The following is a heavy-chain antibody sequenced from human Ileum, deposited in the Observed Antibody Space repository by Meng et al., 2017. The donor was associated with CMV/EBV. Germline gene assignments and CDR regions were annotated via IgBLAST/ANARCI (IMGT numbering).Heavy chain of an antibody. V-gene: IGHV4-31*03. J-gene: IGHJ4*02. Sequence: TCTVSGGSISSCGYYWRWIRQHPGKGLEWIGYIYYSGSTYYNPSLKSRVAISVDTSKNQLSLKLSSVTAADTAVYYCARSSSTSCYRAWGQGTLVTVSS. CDR2: IYYSGST. CDR3: ARSSSTSCYRA. CDR1: GGSISSCGYY. D-gene: IGHD2-2*01.